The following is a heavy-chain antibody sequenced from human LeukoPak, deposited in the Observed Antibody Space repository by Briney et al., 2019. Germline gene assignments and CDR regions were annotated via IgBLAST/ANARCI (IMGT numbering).Heavy chain of an antibody. Sequence: KPSETLSLTCTVSGGSISSYYWSWIRQPAGKGLEWIGCIYTSGSTNYNPSLKSRVTMSVDTSKNQFSLKLSSVTAADTAVYYCARAKTITIFGVVIIFYFDYWGQGTLVTVSS. J-gene: IGHJ4*02. CDR2: IYTSGST. CDR3: ARAKTITIFGVVIIFYFDY. V-gene: IGHV4-4*07. D-gene: IGHD3-3*01. CDR1: GGSISSYY.